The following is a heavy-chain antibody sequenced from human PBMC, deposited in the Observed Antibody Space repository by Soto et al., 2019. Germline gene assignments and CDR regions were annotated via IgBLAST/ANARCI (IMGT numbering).Heavy chain of an antibody. V-gene: IGHV4-39*01. J-gene: IGHJ4*02. CDR3: ARRYCSGGSCIIDY. D-gene: IGHD2-15*01. CDR1: GGSISSSSYY. Sequence: KPSETLSLTCTVSGGSISSSSYYWGWIRQPPGKGLEWIGSIYYSGSTYYNPSLKSRVTISVDTSKNQFSLKLSSVTAADTAVYYCARRYCSGGSCIIDYWGQGTLVTVSS. CDR2: IYYSGST.